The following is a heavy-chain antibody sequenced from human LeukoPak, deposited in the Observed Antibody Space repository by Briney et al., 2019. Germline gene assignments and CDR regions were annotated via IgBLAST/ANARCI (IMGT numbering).Heavy chain of an antibody. CDR3: AIVAYYYDSSGYYYFDY. J-gene: IGHJ4*02. V-gene: IGHV3-23*01. D-gene: IGHD3-22*01. Sequence: GGSLRLSCAASGFTFSSYAMSWVRQAPGKGLEWVSAISGSGGSTYYADSVKGLFTISRDNSKNTLYLQMTSLTAEDTAVYYCAIVAYYYDSSGYYYFDYWGQGTLVTVSS. CDR2: ISGSGGST. CDR1: GFTFSSYA.